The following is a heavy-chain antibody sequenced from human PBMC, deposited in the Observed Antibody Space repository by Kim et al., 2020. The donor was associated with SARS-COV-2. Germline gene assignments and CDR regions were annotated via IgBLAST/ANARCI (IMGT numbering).Heavy chain of an antibody. D-gene: IGHD6-13*01. Sequence: SETLSLTCTVSGGSISSSSYYWGWIRQPPGKGLEWIGSIYYSGSTYYNPSLKSRVTISVDTSKNQFSLKLSSVTAADTAVYYCARRAGYSSSWGSDFDYWGQGTLVTVSS. CDR1: GGSISSSSYY. CDR3: ARRAGYSSSWGSDFDY. V-gene: IGHV4-39*01. J-gene: IGHJ4*02. CDR2: IYYSGST.